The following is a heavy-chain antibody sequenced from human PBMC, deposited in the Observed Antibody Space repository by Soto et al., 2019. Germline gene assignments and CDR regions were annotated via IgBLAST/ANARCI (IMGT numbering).Heavy chain of an antibody. V-gene: IGHV4-59*01. CDR3: ARAPTKRGDFDY. D-gene: IGHD1-26*01. J-gene: IGHJ4*02. CDR1: GGSISSYY. Sequence: SETLSLTCTVSGGSISSYYWSWIRQPPGKGLEWIGYIYYSGSTNYNPSLKSRVTISVDTSKNQFSLKLSSVTAADTAVYYCARAPTKRGDFDYWGQGTLVTVSS. CDR2: IYYSGST.